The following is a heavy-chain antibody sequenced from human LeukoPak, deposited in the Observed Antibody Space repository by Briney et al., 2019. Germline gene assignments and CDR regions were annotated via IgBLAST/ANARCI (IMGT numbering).Heavy chain of an antibody. D-gene: IGHD3-22*01. CDR1: GFIFDDYA. CDR3: AKDPDRDLLYDSSGEDAFDI. V-gene: IGHV3-9*01. Sequence: PGGSLRLSCEGSGFIFDDYAMHWVRQAPGEGLEWVSSISSSGMTTYYADSVKGRFTMSRDNAKNSLYLQMNNLRAEDTAFYYCAKDPDRDLLYDSSGEDAFDIWGQGTMVTVSS. J-gene: IGHJ3*02. CDR2: ISSSGMTT.